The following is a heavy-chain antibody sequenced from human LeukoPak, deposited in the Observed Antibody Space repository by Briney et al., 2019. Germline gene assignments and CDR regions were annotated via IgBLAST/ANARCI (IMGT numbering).Heavy chain of an antibody. D-gene: IGHD3-16*01. CDR2: ISSSGSTI. Sequence: PGGSLRLSCAASGFTFSSYEMNWVRQAPGKGLEWVSYISSSGSTIYYADSVKGRFTISRDNSKNSLYLQMNSLRTEDTALYYCAKEIQFAGAGAAFDYWGQGTLVTVSS. J-gene: IGHJ4*02. V-gene: IGHV3-48*03. CDR3: AKEIQFAGAGAAFDY. CDR1: GFTFSSYE.